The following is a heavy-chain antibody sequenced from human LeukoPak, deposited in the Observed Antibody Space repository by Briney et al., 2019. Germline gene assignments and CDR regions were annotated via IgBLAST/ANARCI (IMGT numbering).Heavy chain of an antibody. CDR3: AKGYSSGWRTYFDY. Sequence: GGSLRLSCAASGFIFSSHGIHWVRQAPGKGLEWVAVIWYDGSEKYYADSVKGRFTISRDNSKSTLSLQMDSLRAEDTAVYYCAKGYSSGWRTYFDYWGQGTLVTVSS. J-gene: IGHJ4*02. CDR1: GFIFSSHG. CDR2: IWYDGSEK. V-gene: IGHV3-33*06. D-gene: IGHD6-19*01.